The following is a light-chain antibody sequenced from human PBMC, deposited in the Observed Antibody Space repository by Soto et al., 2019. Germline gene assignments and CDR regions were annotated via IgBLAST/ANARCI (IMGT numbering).Light chain of an antibody. Sequence: DIQMTQSPSPLSSSIGDRVPLTCRASQNINNWLAWYQQKPGKATKLLIYKASSLESGVPSRFSGSGSGTEFTLTISSLQPDDLASYYCLQDYNYPLTFGGGTKVDIK. J-gene: IGKJ4*01. CDR1: QNINNW. V-gene: IGKV1-5*03. CDR3: LQDYNYPLT. CDR2: KAS.